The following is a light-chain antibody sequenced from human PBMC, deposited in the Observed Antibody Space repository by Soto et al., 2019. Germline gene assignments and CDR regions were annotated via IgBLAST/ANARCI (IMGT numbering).Light chain of an antibody. J-gene: IGKJ1*01. CDR3: MQGTHWPPWT. CDR1: QSLLSSDGNSY. Sequence: DVVMTQSPLSLPVTLGQPASISCRSNQSLLSSDGNSYLNWFQQRPGQSPRRLTYKVSIRDSGXTXRXXGSGSGTELTLKISRVEAEDVGIYYCMQGTHWPPWTFGQGTKVEIK. CDR2: KVS. V-gene: IGKV2-30*01.